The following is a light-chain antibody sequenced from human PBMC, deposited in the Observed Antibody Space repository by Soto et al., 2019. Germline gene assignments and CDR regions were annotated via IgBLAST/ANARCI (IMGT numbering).Light chain of an antibody. V-gene: IGKV3-11*01. CDR1: QSVSSY. CDR3: QQRRNWPPVT. CDR2: DAS. J-gene: IGKJ5*01. Sequence: EIELTQSPATLSLSPGERSTLSCRASQSVSSYLAWYQQKPGQAPRLLIYDASNRATGIPARFSGSGSGTDFTLTISSLEPEDFAVYYCQQRRNWPPVTFGQGTRLEI.